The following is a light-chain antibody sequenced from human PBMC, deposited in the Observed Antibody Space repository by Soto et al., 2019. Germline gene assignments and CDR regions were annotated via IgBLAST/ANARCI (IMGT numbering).Light chain of an antibody. CDR1: QSISSN. CDR2: GAS. Sequence: EIQMTQSPSTLSASPGERATISCRASQSISSNLAWYQQKPGKVPKLLIYGASTRATGIPARFSGSGSGTEFTLTISSLQSEDFAVYYCQQYNNWPRTFGQGTKVDIK. V-gene: IGKV3-15*01. J-gene: IGKJ1*01. CDR3: QQYNNWPRT.